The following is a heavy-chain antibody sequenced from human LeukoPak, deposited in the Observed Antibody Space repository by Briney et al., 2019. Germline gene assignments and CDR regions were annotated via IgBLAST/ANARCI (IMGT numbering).Heavy chain of an antibody. CDR2: ISGPSTHI. D-gene: IGHD6-6*01. CDR1: GFIFSRCG. CDR3: ARDLSSSSTAYFHH. V-gene: IGHV3-21*01. Sequence: PGGSLRLSCAASGFIFSRCGMNWVRQAPGEGLEWVSSISGPSTHIYYADSVKGRFTISRDNAHNSLYLQMNSLRAEDTAVYYCARDLSSSSTAYFHHWGQGTLVTVSS. J-gene: IGHJ1*01.